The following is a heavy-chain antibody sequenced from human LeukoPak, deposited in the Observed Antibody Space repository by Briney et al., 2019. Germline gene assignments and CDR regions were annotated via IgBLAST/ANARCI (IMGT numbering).Heavy chain of an antibody. CDR3: ASGYCSGNSCYSSSFYYYAYMDV. CDR1: GGSVSSTYFY. Sequence: PSETLSLTCTVSGGSVSSTYFYWGWIRQPPGKGLEWIGSIFHSGRTYNNPSLKSRVTISVDTSKNQFSLKLSSVTAADTAIYYCASGYCSGNSCYSSSFYYYAYMDVWGKGTTVTVSS. D-gene: IGHD2-15*01. V-gene: IGHV4-39*01. J-gene: IGHJ6*03. CDR2: IFHSGRT.